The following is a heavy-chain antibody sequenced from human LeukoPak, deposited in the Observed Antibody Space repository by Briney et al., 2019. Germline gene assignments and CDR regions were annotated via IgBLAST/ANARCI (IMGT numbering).Heavy chain of an antibody. CDR3: ARVLGYCSGGSCYAFDY. D-gene: IGHD2-15*01. J-gene: IGHJ4*02. Sequence: GASVKISCKASGGTFSSYTISWVRQAPGQGLEWMGRIIPILGIANYAQKFQGRVTITADKSTSTAYMELSSLRSEDTAVYYCARVLGYCSGGSCYAFDYWGQGTLVTVFS. CDR2: IIPILGIA. V-gene: IGHV1-69*02. CDR1: GGTFSSYT.